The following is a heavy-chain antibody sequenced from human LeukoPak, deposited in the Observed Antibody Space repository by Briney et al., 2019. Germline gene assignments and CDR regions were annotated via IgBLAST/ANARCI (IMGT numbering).Heavy chain of an antibody. Sequence: GGSLRLSCAASGFTFASNAMSWVRQAPGKGLEWVSSITGSVGSTYYADSVKGRFTISGDISKNTLYLQMNSLRAEDTAVYYCANAPYSSSWGIDYWGQGTLVTVSS. CDR3: ANAPYSSSWGIDY. CDR1: GFTFASNA. CDR2: ITGSVGST. D-gene: IGHD6-13*01. J-gene: IGHJ4*02. V-gene: IGHV3-23*01.